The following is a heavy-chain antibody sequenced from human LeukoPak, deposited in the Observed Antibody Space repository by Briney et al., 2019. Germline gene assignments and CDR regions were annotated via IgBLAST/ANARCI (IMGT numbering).Heavy chain of an antibody. J-gene: IGHJ5*02. CDR2: INHSGST. V-gene: IGHV4-34*01. CDR1: GGSFSGYY. CDR3: ARRASYRFDP. D-gene: IGHD1-26*01. Sequence: SETLSLTCAVYGGSFSGYYWSWIRQPPGKGLEWIGEINHSGSTNYNPSLKSRVTISVDTSKNQFSLKLSSVTAADTAVYYCARRASYRFDPWGQGTLVTVSS.